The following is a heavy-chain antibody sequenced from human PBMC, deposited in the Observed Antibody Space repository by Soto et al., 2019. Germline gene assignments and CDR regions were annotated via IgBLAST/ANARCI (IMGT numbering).Heavy chain of an antibody. Sequence: QVQLQESGPGLVKPSQTLSLTCTVSGGSISSGGYYWSWIRQHPGKGLEWIGYIYYSGSTYYNPSLKSRVTISVDTSKNQCSLKLSSVTAADTAVYYCASLTRQAPTSGAFDIWGQGTMVTVSS. CDR1: GGSISSGGYY. CDR3: ASLTRQAPTSGAFDI. CDR2: IYYSGST. V-gene: IGHV4-31*03. D-gene: IGHD1-20*01. J-gene: IGHJ3*02.